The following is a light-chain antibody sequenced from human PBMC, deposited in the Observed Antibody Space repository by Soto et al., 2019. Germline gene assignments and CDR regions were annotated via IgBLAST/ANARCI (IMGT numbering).Light chain of an antibody. J-gene: IGLJ2*01. CDR2: EVT. CDR1: SSDVGGYNH. Sequence: QSALTQPASVSGSPGQSITISCTGTSSDVGGYNHVSWYQIHPGKAPKLIIYEVTSRPSGVSYRFSGSNSGITATLTISRVEAGDEADYYCQVWDTSRDPVVFGGGTKVTVL. V-gene: IGLV2-14*01. CDR3: QVWDTSRDPVV.